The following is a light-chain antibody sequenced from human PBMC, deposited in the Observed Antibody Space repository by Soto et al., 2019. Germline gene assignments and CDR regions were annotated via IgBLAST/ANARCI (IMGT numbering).Light chain of an antibody. V-gene: IGKV3-20*01. Sequence: EIVMTQSPATLSLSPGERATRSCTVSQTGNSKYLARYQHRSGQAPRLLIYGVYTRASGIPDRFSGSGSGTEFTLTFTRLEPEDSPVYFCQHYGYTQWTFGQGTKVDIK. CDR3: QHYGYTQWT. CDR1: QTGNSKY. CDR2: GVY. J-gene: IGKJ1*01.